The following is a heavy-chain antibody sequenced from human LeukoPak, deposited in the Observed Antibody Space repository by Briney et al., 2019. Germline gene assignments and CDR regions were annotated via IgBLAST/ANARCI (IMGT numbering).Heavy chain of an antibody. J-gene: IGHJ6*03. V-gene: IGHV3-74*01. Sequence: GGSLRLSCAASGFTFSSYWMHWVRQAPGKGLVWVSGIKSDGSSTSYADSVRGRFTISRDNAKNTLYLQMNSLRAEDTAVYYCARVDAYYDFWSGLLLGYMDVWGKGTTVTVSS. CDR1: GFTFSSYW. D-gene: IGHD3-3*01. CDR3: ARVDAYYDFWSGLLLGYMDV. CDR2: IKSDGSST.